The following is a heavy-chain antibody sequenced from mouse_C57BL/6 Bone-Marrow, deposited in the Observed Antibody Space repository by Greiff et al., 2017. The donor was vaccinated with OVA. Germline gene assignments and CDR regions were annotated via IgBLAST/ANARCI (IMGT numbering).Heavy chain of an antibody. J-gene: IGHJ2*01. Sequence: EVMLVESGGGLVQPGGSLKLSCVASGFTFSNYWMNWVRQSPEKGLEWVAQIRLKSDNYATPYAESVKGRFTISRDDSKSIVYLQMNNLRAEDTGIYYCTKYGNYRDYWGQGTTLTVSS. CDR1: GFTFSNYW. CDR3: TKYGNYRDY. V-gene: IGHV6-3*01. D-gene: IGHD2-1*01. CDR2: IRLKSDNYAT.